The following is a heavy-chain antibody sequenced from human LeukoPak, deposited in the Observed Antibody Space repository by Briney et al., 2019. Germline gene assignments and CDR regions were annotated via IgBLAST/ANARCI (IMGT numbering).Heavy chain of an antibody. Sequence: SETLSLTCTVSGASISSGDYYWSWIRQPPGKGLEWIGYIYHSGSTYYNPSLKSRVTISVDTSKNQFSLKLSSVTAADTAVYYCARDRGYTYGVDYWGQGTLVSVSS. D-gene: IGHD5-18*01. V-gene: IGHV4-30-4*01. CDR3: ARDRGYTYGVDY. CDR1: GASISSGDYY. J-gene: IGHJ4*02. CDR2: IYHSGST.